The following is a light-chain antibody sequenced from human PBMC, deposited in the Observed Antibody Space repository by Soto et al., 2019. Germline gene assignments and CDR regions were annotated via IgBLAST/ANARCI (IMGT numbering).Light chain of an antibody. V-gene: IGKV3-15*01. Sequence: EIVMTQSPATLSLSPGERATLSCRASQSVSSNLAWYQQKPGQAPRLLIYAASTRATGIPARFSGSGSGTEFTLTISSLQSEDFAVYYCQQYNNWPPGTFGQGTKVDIK. J-gene: IGKJ1*01. CDR2: AAS. CDR3: QQYNNWPPGT. CDR1: QSVSSN.